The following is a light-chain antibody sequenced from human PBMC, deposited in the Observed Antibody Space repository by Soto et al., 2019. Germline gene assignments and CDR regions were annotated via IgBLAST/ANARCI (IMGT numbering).Light chain of an antibody. CDR1: QSVTGNY. J-gene: IGKJ1*01. CDR3: QHYYTSYTT. Sequence: EVVLTQSPGTLSLSPGERATLSCGASQSVTGNYLAWYQQKPGRAPRLLIFGASTRATGIPDRFSGSGSGTDFTLTISRLEPEDFAVYYCQHYYTSYTTFGQGTKVDNK. CDR2: GAS. V-gene: IGKV3-20*01.